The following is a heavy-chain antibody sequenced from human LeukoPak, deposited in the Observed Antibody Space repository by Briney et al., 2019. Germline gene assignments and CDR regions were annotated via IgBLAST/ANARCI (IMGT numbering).Heavy chain of an antibody. CDR2: TYYRSQWYN. CDR3: ARDSSNYGYGGWFDP. J-gene: IGHJ5*02. CDR1: GDSFFSNSAA. Sequence: SQTHSLTRAIFGDSFFSNSAAWNWIRQSPSRGLEWLGRTYYRSQWYNDYALSVKSRITINPDTSKNQFSLQLNSVTPEDTAVYYCARDSSNYGYGGWFDPWDQGALVTVSS. D-gene: IGHD4-17*01. V-gene: IGHV6-1*01.